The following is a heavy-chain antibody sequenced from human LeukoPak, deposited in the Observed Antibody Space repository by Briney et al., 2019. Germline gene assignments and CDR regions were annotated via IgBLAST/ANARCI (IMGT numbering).Heavy chain of an antibody. CDR1: GFSIYG. CDR3: ARDGFSSSWYGRALDY. Sequence: GGALRLSCAASGFSIYGMHWVRRAPGQGLEGVAVIWYDESNKYYADSVEGRFTISRDNSRNTLYLQMNSLRAEDTAVYYCARDGFSSSWYGRALDYWGQGTLVTVSS. V-gene: IGHV3-33*01. D-gene: IGHD6-13*01. CDR2: IWYDESNK. J-gene: IGHJ4*02.